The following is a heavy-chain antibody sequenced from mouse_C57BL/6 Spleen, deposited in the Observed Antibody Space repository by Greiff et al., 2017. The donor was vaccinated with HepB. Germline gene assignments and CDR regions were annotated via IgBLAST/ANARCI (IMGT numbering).Heavy chain of an antibody. CDR2: IYPGDGDT. J-gene: IGHJ2*01. Sequence: VMLVESGAELVKPGASVKISCKASGYAFSSYWMNWVKQRPGKGLEWIGQIYPGDGDTNYNGKFKGKATLTADKSSSTAYMQLSSLTSEDSAVYFCARGDYYGFDYWGQGTTLTVSS. D-gene: IGHD1-1*01. CDR1: GYAFSSYW. CDR3: ARGDYYGFDY. V-gene: IGHV1-80*01.